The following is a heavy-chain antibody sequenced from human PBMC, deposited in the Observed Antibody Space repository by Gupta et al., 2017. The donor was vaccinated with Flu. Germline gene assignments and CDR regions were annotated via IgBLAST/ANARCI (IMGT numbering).Heavy chain of an antibody. V-gene: IGHV5-51*01. CDR3: ARLLRWSVLGYDTYFDY. CDR1: GYSFTSYW. CDR2: IYPGDSDT. D-gene: IGHD5-12*01. J-gene: IGHJ4*02. Sequence: EVQLVQSGAEVKKPGESLKISCKGSGYSFTSYWIGWVRQMPGKGLEWMGIIYPGDSDTRYSPSFQGQVTISADKSISTAYLQWSSLKASDTAMYYCARLLRWSVLGYDTYFDYWGQGTLVTVSS.